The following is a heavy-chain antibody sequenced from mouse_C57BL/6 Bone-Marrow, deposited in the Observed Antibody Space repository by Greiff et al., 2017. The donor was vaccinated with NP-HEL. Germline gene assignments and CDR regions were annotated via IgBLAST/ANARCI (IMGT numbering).Heavy chain of an antibody. CDR3: ARHLGPWFAY. Sequence: VQLQQPGAELVMPGASVKLSCKASGYTFTSYWMHWVKQRPGQGLEWIGEIDPSDSYTNYNQKFKGKSTLTVDKSSSTAYMQLSSLTSEDSAVYYCARHLGPWFAYWGQGTLVTVSA. J-gene: IGHJ3*01. CDR2: IDPSDSYT. V-gene: IGHV1-69*01. D-gene: IGHD4-1*01. CDR1: GYTFTSYW.